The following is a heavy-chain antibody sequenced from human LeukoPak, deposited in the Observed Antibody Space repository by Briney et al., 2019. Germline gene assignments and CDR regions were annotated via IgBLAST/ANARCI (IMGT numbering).Heavy chain of an antibody. V-gene: IGHV3-30*18. CDR3: AKPLCNWNPSAY. Sequence: GGSLRLSCAASGFTFSSYGMHWVRQAPGKGLEWVAVISYDGSNKYYADSVKGRFTISRDNSKNTLYLQMNSLRAEDTAVYYCAKPLCNWNPSAYWGQGTLVTVSS. J-gene: IGHJ4*02. D-gene: IGHD1-20*01. CDR1: GFTFSSYG. CDR2: ISYDGSNK.